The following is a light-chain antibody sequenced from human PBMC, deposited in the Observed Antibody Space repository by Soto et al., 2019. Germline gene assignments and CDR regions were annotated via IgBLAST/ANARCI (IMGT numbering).Light chain of an antibody. Sequence: EIVLTQSPATLSLSPGERATLSCRASQSVSSYLAWYQQKPGQAPRLLIYDASNRATGIPARFSGSGSGTDFTPTISSLEPEDFAVYYCQQRNNWPPMYTFGQGTKLEIK. CDR3: QQRNNWPPMYT. J-gene: IGKJ2*01. CDR1: QSVSSY. V-gene: IGKV3-11*01. CDR2: DAS.